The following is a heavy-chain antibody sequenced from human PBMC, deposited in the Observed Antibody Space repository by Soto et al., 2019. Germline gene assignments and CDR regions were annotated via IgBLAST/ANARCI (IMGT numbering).Heavy chain of an antibody. V-gene: IGHV1-18*04. D-gene: IGHD3-22*01. CDR1: GYTFTSYG. CDR2: ISAYNGNT. Sequence: ASVKVSCKASGYTFTSYGISGVRQAPGQGLEWMGWISAYNGNTNYAQKLQGRVTMTTDTSTSTAYMELRSLRSDDTAVYYCAITSRQKKNYYDSRGPRATDAFDIAGQGTMVTVS. CDR3: AITSRQKKNYYDSRGPRATDAFDI. J-gene: IGHJ3*02.